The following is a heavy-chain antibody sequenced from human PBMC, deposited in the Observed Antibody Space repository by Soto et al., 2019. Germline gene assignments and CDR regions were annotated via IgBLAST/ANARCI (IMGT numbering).Heavy chain of an antibody. J-gene: IGHJ4*02. D-gene: IGHD1-26*01. CDR2: IIPVFGAT. CDR1: GGTFSTYA. V-gene: IGHV1-69*01. Sequence: QVRLVQSGAEVKKPGSSVKVSCKAAGGTFSTYAFSWVRQAPGQGLEWMGGIIPVFGATTYAQKFQGRVAIIADESTTTVSMGLTSLISEDTAIYYCGRGEGYSGTFYAGFDSWGQGTLVSVSS. CDR3: GRGEGYSGTFYAGFDS.